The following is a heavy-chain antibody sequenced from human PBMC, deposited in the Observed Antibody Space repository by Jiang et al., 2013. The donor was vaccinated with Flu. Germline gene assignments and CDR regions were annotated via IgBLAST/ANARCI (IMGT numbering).Heavy chain of an antibody. J-gene: IGHJ4*02. CDR3: ARDRDIVATICDY. V-gene: IGHV3-30-3*01. CDR2: ISYDGSNK. CDR1: GFTFSSYA. Sequence: SGFTFSSYAMHWVRQAPGKGLEWVAVISYDGSNKYYADSVKGRFTISRDNSKNTLYLQMNSLRAEDTAVYYCARDRDIVATICDYWGQGTLVTVSS. D-gene: IGHD5-12*01.